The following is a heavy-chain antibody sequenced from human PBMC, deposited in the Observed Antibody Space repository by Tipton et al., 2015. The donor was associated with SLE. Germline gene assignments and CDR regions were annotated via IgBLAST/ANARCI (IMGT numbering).Heavy chain of an antibody. Sequence: TLSLTCAVSGASIGSGGYSWNWIRQPPGKGLQWIGYIFHSGTTYYNPSLKSRVSISGDTSKNQFSLNLSSVTAADTAVYYCARDEYRYDTTGYHLLGYFDFWGQGTLVTVSS. CDR1: GASIGSGGYS. CDR3: ARDEYRYDTTGYHLLGYFDF. V-gene: IGHV4-30-2*01. J-gene: IGHJ4*02. CDR2: IFHSGTT. D-gene: IGHD3-22*01.